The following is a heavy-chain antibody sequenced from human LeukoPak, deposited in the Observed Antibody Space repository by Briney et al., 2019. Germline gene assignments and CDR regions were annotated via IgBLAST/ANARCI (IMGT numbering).Heavy chain of an antibody. CDR1: GFTFSIYW. CDR3: AREGGSFLRYFDS. D-gene: IGHD1-26*01. Sequence: GSLRLSCAASGFTFSIYWMHWVRQAPGEGLVWVSRISSDESSTNYADSVKGRFTISRDNTKNTLYLQMNSLRAEDTAVYFCAREGGSFLRYFDSWGQGTLVTVPS. CDR2: ISSDESST. J-gene: IGHJ4*02. V-gene: IGHV3-74*01.